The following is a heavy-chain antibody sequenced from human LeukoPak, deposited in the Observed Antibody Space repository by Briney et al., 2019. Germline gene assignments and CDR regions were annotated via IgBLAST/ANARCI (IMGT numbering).Heavy chain of an antibody. CDR3: ARSGSYDAFDI. V-gene: IGHV3-66*01. Sequence: GGSLRLSCAASGFTVSSNYMSWVRQAPGKGLEWVSVIYSGGSTYYADSVKGRFTISRDNSKNTLYLQMNSLRAEDTAVYYCARSGSYDAFDIWGQGTMVTVSS. D-gene: IGHD1-26*01. CDR1: GFTVSSNY. J-gene: IGHJ3*02. CDR2: IYSGGST.